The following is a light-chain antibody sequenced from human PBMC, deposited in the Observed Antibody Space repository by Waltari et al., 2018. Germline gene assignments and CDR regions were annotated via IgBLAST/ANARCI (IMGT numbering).Light chain of an antibody. J-gene: IGKJ3*01. Sequence: DIQMTQSPSSLSASVGDRGTITCRASQSISNYLNWYQYKPGKAPKLLIYAASSLQSGVPSRFSGSGSGTHFSLSISSLQPEDFATYFCQESYSTPFFTFGPGTKVDMK. CDR3: QESYSTPFFT. CDR1: QSISNY. CDR2: AAS. V-gene: IGKV1-39*01.